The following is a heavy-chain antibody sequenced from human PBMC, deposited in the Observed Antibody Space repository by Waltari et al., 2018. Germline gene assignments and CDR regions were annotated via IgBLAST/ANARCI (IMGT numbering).Heavy chain of an antibody. J-gene: IGHJ4*02. Sequence: QVQLQESGPGLVKPSEPLSPTCAVSGYSTSLGYYWGWTRQPPGKGLEWIGSIYHSGSTYYNPSLKSRVTISVDTSKNQFSLKLSSVTAADTAVYYCARDSEYSSSYYYFDYWGQGTLVTVSS. V-gene: IGHV4-38-2*02. D-gene: IGHD6-13*01. CDR1: GYSTSLGYY. CDR2: IYHSGST. CDR3: ARDSEYSSSYYYFDY.